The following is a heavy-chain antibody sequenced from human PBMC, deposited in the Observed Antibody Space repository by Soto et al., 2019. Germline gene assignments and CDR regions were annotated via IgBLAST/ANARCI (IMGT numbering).Heavy chain of an antibody. Sequence: QVQLVQSGAEVKKPGASVKVSCKASGYTFTSYGITWVRQAPGQGLEWMGWISAYNGNTNYAQKLQGRVTMTTDTSTITAYMERRSLRSDDTAVYYCARRPGDSSSSLFDYWGQRTLVAVSS. V-gene: IGHV1-18*01. CDR3: ARRPGDSSSSLFDY. CDR2: ISAYNGNT. J-gene: IGHJ4*02. D-gene: IGHD6-6*01. CDR1: GYTFTSYG.